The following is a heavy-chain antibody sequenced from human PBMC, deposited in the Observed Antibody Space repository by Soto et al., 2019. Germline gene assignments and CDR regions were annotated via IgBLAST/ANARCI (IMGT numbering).Heavy chain of an antibody. CDR3: ARNYYDFWSGPNAPSGAFDI. Sequence: GGSLRLWWGAAGGTCGDYYGSWIRQAPGKGLEWVSYISSSGSTIYYADSVKGRFTISRDNAKNSLYLQMNSLRAEDTAVYYCARNYYDFWSGPNAPSGAFDIWGQGTMVTVSS. D-gene: IGHD3-3*01. CDR1: GGTCGDYY. CDR2: ISSSGSTI. J-gene: IGHJ3*02. V-gene: IGHV3-11*01.